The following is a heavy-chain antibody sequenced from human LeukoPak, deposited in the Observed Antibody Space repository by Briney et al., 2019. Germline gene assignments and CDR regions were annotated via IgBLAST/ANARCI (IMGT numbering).Heavy chain of an antibody. J-gene: IGHJ6*03. CDR3: ARGTTVTQQQNYYYMDV. CDR2: INPSGGST. V-gene: IGHV1-46*01. CDR1: GYTFTSYY. Sequence: GASVKVSCKASGYTFTSYYMHWVRQAPGQGLEWMGIINPSGGSTSYAQKFQGRVTITRNTSISTAYMELSSLRSEDTAVYYCARGTTVTQQQNYYYMDVWGKGTTVTVSS. D-gene: IGHD4-17*01.